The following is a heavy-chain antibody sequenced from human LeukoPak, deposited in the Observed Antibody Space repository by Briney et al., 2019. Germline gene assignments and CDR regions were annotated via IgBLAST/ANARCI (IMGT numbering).Heavy chain of an antibody. CDR3: ARDRGRWGSYPGDT. V-gene: IGHV1-2*02. D-gene: IGHD3-16*02. Sequence: GASVKVSCKASGYTFTGCYMHWVRQAPGQGLEWMGWINPNSGGTNYAQKFQGRVTMTRDTSISTAYMELSRLRSDDTAVYYCARDRGRWGSYPGDTWGQGTLVTVSS. CDR1: GYTFTGCY. CDR2: INPNSGGT. J-gene: IGHJ4*02.